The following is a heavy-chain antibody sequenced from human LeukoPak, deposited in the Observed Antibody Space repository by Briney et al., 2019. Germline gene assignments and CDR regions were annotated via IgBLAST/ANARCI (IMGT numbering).Heavy chain of an antibody. CDR3: ARDRESCSGGCYSSNDAFDI. J-gene: IGHJ3*02. V-gene: IGHV3-20*04. D-gene: IGHD2-21*02. CDR2: INWNGGSI. CDR1: GFTFSDYY. Sequence: PGGSLRLSCAASGFTFSDYYMGWIRQAPGKGLEWVSDINWNGGSIGYADSVKGRFTISRDNAKNSLYLQMNSLRAEDTALYYCARDRESCSGGCYSSNDAFDIWGQGTMVTVSS.